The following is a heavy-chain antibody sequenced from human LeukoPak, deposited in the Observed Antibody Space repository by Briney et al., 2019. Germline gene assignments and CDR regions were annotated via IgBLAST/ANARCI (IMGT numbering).Heavy chain of an antibody. J-gene: IGHJ4*02. Sequence: ASVKVSCKASGYTFTSYYMHWVRQAPGQGLEWMGIINPSGGSTSYAQKFQGRVAMTTDTSTSTAYMELRSLRVDDTAVYYCAKGTAMATPPLFDYWGQGTLVTVSS. CDR1: GYTFTSYY. CDR3: AKGTAMATPPLFDY. CDR2: INPSGGST. D-gene: IGHD5-18*01. V-gene: IGHV1-46*01.